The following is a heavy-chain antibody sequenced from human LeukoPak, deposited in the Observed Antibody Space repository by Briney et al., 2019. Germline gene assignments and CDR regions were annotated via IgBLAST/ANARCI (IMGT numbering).Heavy chain of an antibody. CDR2: INHSGST. CDR3: ARGRPPRSDYLIDY. CDR1: GGSFSGYY. V-gene: IGHV4-34*01. D-gene: IGHD4-17*01. Sequence: SETLSLTCAVYGGSFSGYYWSWIRQPPGKGLEWIGEINHSGSTNYNPSLKSRVTISVDTSKNQFSLKLSSVTAADTAVYYCARGRPPRSDYLIDYWGQGTLVTVSS. J-gene: IGHJ4*02.